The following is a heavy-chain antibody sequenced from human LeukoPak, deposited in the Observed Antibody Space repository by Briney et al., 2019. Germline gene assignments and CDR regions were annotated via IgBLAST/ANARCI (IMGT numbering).Heavy chain of an antibody. J-gene: IGHJ4*02. D-gene: IGHD3-22*01. CDR2: INPNSGGT. Sequence: ASVKVSCKASGYTFTGYYMHWVRQAPGQGLEWMGWINPNSGGTNYAQKFQGRVTMTRDTSISTAYMELSRLRSDDTAVYYCARALYYYDSSGYALSIHSPWNFDYWGQGTLVTVSS. V-gene: IGHV1-2*02. CDR3: ARALYYYDSSGYALSIHSPWNFDY. CDR1: GYTFTGYY.